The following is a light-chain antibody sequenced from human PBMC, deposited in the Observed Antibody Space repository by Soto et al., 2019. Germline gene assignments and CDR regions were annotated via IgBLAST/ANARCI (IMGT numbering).Light chain of an antibody. Sequence: QSVLTQPPSASGTPGQRVTISCSGSNSNIGSNTVNWYQQLPGTAPKLLIYYDNLPPSGVPERISGSKSGTSASLAISGLQSDDEADYYCAAWDDSLNGRVFGTGTKLTVL. CDR1: NSNIGSNT. CDR2: YDN. V-gene: IGLV1-44*01. J-gene: IGLJ1*01. CDR3: AAWDDSLNGRV.